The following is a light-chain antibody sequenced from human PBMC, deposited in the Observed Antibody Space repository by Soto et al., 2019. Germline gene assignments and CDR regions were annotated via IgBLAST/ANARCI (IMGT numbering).Light chain of an antibody. J-gene: IGKJ5*01. Sequence: EIAMTQSPATLSVSPGQRATLSCRASQNVNSNLAWYQQKPGHAPSLLMYNVSTRATGFPARFSGSGSGTEFTLTISSLQSEDSATYYCQQYNSYSRSTFGQGTRLEIK. CDR3: QQYNSYSRST. V-gene: IGKV3-15*01. CDR2: NVS. CDR1: QNVNSN.